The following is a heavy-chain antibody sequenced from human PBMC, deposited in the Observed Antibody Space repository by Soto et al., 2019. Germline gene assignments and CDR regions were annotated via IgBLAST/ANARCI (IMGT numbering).Heavy chain of an antibody. V-gene: IGHV3-23*01. J-gene: IGHJ6*02. D-gene: IGHD6-6*01. CDR2: ISGSGGST. CDR3: AKGTLGPLYYYYGMDV. CDR1: GFTFSSYA. Sequence: GGSLRLSCAASGFTFSSYAMSWVRQAPGKGLEWVSAISGSGGSTYYADSVKGRFTISRDNSKNTLYLQMNSLRAEDTAVYYCAKGTLGPLYYYYGMDVWGQGTTVTVSS.